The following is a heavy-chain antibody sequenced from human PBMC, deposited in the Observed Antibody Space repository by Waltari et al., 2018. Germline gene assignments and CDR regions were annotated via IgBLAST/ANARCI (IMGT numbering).Heavy chain of an antibody. CDR1: GYSFTSYW. CDR3: ARREKQWLVQGWFDP. D-gene: IGHD6-19*01. CDR2: IYPGESDT. Sequence: ELQLVQSGAEVKKPGESLKITCKGSGYSFTSYWIGWVRQMPGQGREWMGIIYPGESDTRYSPSVQGKRTISTDKSIRTAYVQWSSLKGADTGMYYGARREKQWLVQGWFDPWGQGTLVTVSS. V-gene: IGHV5-51*01. J-gene: IGHJ5*02.